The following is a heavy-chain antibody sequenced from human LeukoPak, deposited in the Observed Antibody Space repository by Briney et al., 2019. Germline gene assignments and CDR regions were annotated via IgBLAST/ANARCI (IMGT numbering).Heavy chain of an antibody. D-gene: IGHD6-13*01. CDR2: INPNSGGT. Sequence: ASVKVSCKASGYTFTGYYMHWVRQAPGQGLEWMGWINPNSGGTNYAQKFQGRVTMTRDTSISTAYMELSRLRSDDTAVYYCARVPGCSSSTRRLGWGQGTLVTVSS. V-gene: IGHV1-2*02. CDR3: ARVPGCSSSTRRLG. J-gene: IGHJ4*02. CDR1: GYTFTGYY.